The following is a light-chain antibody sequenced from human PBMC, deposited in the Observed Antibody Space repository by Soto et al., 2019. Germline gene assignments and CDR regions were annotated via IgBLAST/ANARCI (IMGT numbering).Light chain of an antibody. CDR3: SSYTSSTSVA. CDR1: SSDVGGYNY. J-gene: IGLJ2*01. CDR2: AVS. V-gene: IGLV2-14*01. Sequence: QSALTQPASVSGSPGQSITISCTGTSSDVGGYNYVSWYQQHPGKAPKLIIYAVSNRPSGVSHRVSGSKSGNTASLAISGLQAEDEAEYYCSSYTSSTSVAFGGGTKVTVL.